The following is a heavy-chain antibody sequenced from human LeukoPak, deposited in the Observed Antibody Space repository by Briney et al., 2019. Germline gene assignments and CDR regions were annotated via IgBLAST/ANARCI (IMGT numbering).Heavy chain of an antibody. J-gene: IGHJ2*01. CDR2: IWYDGSNK. V-gene: IGHV3-33*01. CDR1: GFTFSSYG. CDR3: ARDGKADYYGSGNPPRYWYFDL. Sequence: GGSLRLSCAASGFTFSSYGMHWVRQAPGKGLEWVAVIWYDGSNKYYADSVKGRFTISRDNSENTLYLQMNSLRAEDTAVYYCARDGKADYYGSGNPPRYWYFDLWGRGTLVTVSS. D-gene: IGHD3-10*01.